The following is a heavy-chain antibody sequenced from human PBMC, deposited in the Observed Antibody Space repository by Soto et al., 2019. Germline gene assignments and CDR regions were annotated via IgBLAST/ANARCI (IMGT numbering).Heavy chain of an antibody. D-gene: IGHD2-15*01. CDR3: FVTKRRDQSSSSGYCFDP. V-gene: IGHV3-15*01. Sequence: PGGALSLSCAASGFTFRQAWMRWVRQAPGKGLEGVGRTKSKADGETKDYGAHVRGRFTISRDDSQDILYLHMNSLRIEDTAVYYSFVTKRRDQSSSSGYCFDPWGPGTLVTVSS. J-gene: IGHJ5*02. CDR1: GFTFRQAW. CDR2: TKSKADGETK.